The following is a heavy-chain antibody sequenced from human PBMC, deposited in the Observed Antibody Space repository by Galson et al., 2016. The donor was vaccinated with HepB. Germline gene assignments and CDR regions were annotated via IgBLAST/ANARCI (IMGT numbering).Heavy chain of an antibody. V-gene: IGHV1-3*01. CDR3: ARGPSRDSCSGSTCSEGNYYYYGVDV. J-gene: IGHJ6*02. D-gene: IGHD2-2*01. CDR2: INGGNGNT. CDR1: GYTFTNFP. Sequence: SVKVSCKASGYTFTNFPIHWVRQAPGQRLEWMGWINGGNGNTEYSRKFQGRVTITRDTSASTAYMELISLRSEDSAVYYCARGPSRDSCSGSTCSEGNYYYYGVDVWGQGTTVTVSS.